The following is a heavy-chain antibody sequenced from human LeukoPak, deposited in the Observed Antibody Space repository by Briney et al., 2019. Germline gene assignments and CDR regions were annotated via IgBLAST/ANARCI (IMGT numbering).Heavy chain of an antibody. V-gene: IGHV3-23*01. Sequence: GGSLRLSCAASGFPFDEYAMHWIRQAPGKGLEWVSAISGSGGSTYYADSVKGRFTISRDNSKNTLYLQMNSLRAEDTAVYYCAKAPLWFGELLLSLPDYWGQGTLVTVSS. CDR1: GFPFDEYA. J-gene: IGHJ4*02. D-gene: IGHD3-10*01. CDR2: ISGSGGST. CDR3: AKAPLWFGELLLSLPDY.